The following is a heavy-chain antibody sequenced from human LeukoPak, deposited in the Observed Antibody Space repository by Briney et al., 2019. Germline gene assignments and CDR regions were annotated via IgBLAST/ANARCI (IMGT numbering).Heavy chain of an antibody. Sequence: SQTLSFTCTVSGGSISSGDYYWSWIRQPPGKGLEWIAYISHSGGTYYNPSLKSRATISLDTSRNQFSLKLRSVTAADTAVYYCARDFQGGPNDPWGHGTLVTVSS. V-gene: IGHV4-30-4*01. J-gene: IGHJ5*02. CDR1: GGSISSGDYY. CDR3: ARDFQGGPNDP. D-gene: IGHD2-15*01. CDR2: ISHSGGT.